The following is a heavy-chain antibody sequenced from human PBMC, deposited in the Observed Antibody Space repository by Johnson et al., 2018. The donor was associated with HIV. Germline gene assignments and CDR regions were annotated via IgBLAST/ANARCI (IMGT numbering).Heavy chain of an antibody. Sequence: QVQVVESGGGVVQPGRSLRLSCAASGFTFSTYAMHWVRQAPGKGLEWVTVISYDGSNKYYADSVKGRFTISRDNSKNTLYLQMNSLRAEDTAVYYCARDRAILAARPAGAFDVWGPGTMVTVSS. CDR2: ISYDGSNK. D-gene: IGHD6-6*01. J-gene: IGHJ3*01. CDR1: GFTFSTYA. CDR3: ARDRAILAARPAGAFDV. V-gene: IGHV3-30-3*01.